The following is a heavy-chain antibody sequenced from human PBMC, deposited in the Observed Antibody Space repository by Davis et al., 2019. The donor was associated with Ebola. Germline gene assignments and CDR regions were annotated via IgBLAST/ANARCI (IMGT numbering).Heavy chain of an antibody. D-gene: IGHD6-13*01. Sequence: AASVKVSCKASGYTFTSYDISWVRQAPGQGLEWMGGIIPIFGTANYAQKFQGRVTITADKSTSTAYMELSSLRSEDTAVYYCAREMRGRIADDDAFDIWGQGTMVTVSS. CDR2: IIPIFGTA. CDR1: GYTFTSYD. J-gene: IGHJ3*02. CDR3: AREMRGRIADDDAFDI. V-gene: IGHV1-69*06.